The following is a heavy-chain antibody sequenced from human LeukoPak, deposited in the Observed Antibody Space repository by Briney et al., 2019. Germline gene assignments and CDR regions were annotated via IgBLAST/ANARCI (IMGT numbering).Heavy chain of an antibody. D-gene: IGHD5-12*01. Sequence: GGSLRLSCAASGFTFSDYYMSWIRQAPGKGLEWVSYISSSGSTIYYADSVKGRFTISRDNAKNSLYLQMNSLRAEDTAVYYCATLSIVDTIDDAFDIWGQGTMVTVSS. V-gene: IGHV3-11*01. J-gene: IGHJ3*02. CDR3: ATLSIVDTIDDAFDI. CDR1: GFTFSDYY. CDR2: ISSSGSTI.